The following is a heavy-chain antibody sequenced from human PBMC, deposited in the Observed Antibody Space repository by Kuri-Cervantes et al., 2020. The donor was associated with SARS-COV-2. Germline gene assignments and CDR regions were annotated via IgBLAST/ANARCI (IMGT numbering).Heavy chain of an antibody. CDR1: GFTFSNAW. J-gene: IGHJ4*02. Sequence: GESLKISCAASGFTFSNAWMSWVRQAPGKGLEWVGRIKSKTDGGTTDYAAPVKGRFTISRDDSKNTLYLQMNSLRAEDTAVYYCAKDGGIFGVVILGYFDYWGQGTLVTVSS. CDR3: AKDGGIFGVVILGYFDY. V-gene: IGHV3-15*01. D-gene: IGHD3-3*01. CDR2: IKSKTDGGTT.